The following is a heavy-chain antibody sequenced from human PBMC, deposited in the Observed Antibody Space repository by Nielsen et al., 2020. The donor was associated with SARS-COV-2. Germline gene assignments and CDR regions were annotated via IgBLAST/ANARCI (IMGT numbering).Heavy chain of an antibody. CDR1: GFSLSTGSMR. CDR2: IDGDDDE. CDR3: ARTTSLGYYFDY. J-gene: IGHJ4*02. Sequence: SGPTLVKPTQTLTLTCTFSGFSLSTGSMRVSWIRQPPGKALEWLARIDGDDDEFYSASLKTRLTISKDTSKNQVALTMTNMDPVDTATYYCARTTSLGYYFDYWGQGTLVTVSS. D-gene: IGHD1-26*01. V-gene: IGHV2-70*04.